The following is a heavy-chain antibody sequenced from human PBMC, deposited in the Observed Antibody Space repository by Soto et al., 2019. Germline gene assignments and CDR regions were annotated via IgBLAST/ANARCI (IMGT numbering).Heavy chain of an antibody. V-gene: IGHV4-31*01. D-gene: IGHD5-18*01. J-gene: IGHJ4*02. CDR2: IYYSGST. CDR3: AGGMDVQLGPCGDY. Sequence: QVQLQESGPGLVKPSQTLSLTCTVSGGSISSGGYYWTSIRQHPGKGLEWIGYIYYSGSTYYNPSIRSLLTIAVDTCKNQFSRKLTSVTAADIVVYYCAGGMDVQLGPCGDYWVQGTLVTVSS. CDR1: GGSISSGGYY.